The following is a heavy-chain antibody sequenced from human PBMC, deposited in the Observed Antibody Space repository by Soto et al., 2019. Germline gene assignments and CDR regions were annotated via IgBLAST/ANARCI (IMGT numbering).Heavy chain of an antibody. CDR3: ARDGPYYYASRMDV. V-gene: IGHV3-53*04. Sequence: EVQLVESGGGLVQPGGSLRLSCVASGIPVSSNYMTWVRQAPGKGLEWVSVLHSGGDTYYANSVKGRFTISRHDSTNPLFLQMISLTAEDTGVYYCARDGPYYYASRMDVWGQGTTVTVSS. CDR2: LHSGGDT. J-gene: IGHJ6*02. CDR1: GIPVSSNY. D-gene: IGHD3-10*01.